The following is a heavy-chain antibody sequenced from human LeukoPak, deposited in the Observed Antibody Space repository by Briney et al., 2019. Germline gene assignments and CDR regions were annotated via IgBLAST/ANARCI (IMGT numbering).Heavy chain of an antibody. J-gene: IGHJ4*02. D-gene: IGHD2-2*01. V-gene: IGHV4-30-4*01. CDR1: GASISSSSYY. Sequence: SETLSLTCTVSGASISSSSYYWSWIRQPPGKGLEWIGYIYYSGSTYYNPSLKSRVTISVDTSKNQFSLKLSSVTAADTAVYYCARYCSSTSCYRDIDYWGQGTLVTVSS. CDR3: ARYCSSTSCYRDIDY. CDR2: IYYSGST.